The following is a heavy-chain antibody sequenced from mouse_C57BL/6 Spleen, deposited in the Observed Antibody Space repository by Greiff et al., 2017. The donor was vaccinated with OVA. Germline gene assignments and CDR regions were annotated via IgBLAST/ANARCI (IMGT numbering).Heavy chain of an antibody. CDR1: GYTFTDYY. Sequence: QVQLKESGAELVRPGASVKLSCKASGYTFTDYYINWVKQRPGQGLEWIARIYPGSGNTYYNEKFKGKATLTAEKSSSTAYMQLSSLTSEDSAVYFCARYYGNSRYAMDYWGQGTSVTVSS. J-gene: IGHJ4*01. CDR3: ARYYGNSRYAMDY. V-gene: IGHV1-76*01. CDR2: IYPGSGNT. D-gene: IGHD2-1*01.